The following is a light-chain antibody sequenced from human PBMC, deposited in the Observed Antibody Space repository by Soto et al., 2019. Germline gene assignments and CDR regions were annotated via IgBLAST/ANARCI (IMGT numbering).Light chain of an antibody. J-gene: IGKJ5*01. CDR2: DTS. CDR1: QTVGTY. Sequence: EIVLTQSPATLSLSPGERATLSCRASQTVGTYLAWYQQKPGQAPRLVISDTSNRATGIPARFSGSGSGTDFTLTISSLEPEDFAVYYCQQRSNPFTFGQGTRLEIK. CDR3: QQRSNPFT. V-gene: IGKV3-11*01.